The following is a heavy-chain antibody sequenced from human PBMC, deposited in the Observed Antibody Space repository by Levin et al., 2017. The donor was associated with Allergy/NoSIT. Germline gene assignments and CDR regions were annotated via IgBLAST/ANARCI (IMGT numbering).Heavy chain of an antibody. J-gene: IGHJ4*02. Sequence: PGGSLRLSCAASGFTFSSYAMSWVRQAPGKGLEWVSAISGSGGSTYYADSVKGRFTISRDNSKNTLYLQMNSLRAEDTAVYYCAKSLLQVAFIAAARFGFDYWGQGTLVTVSS. CDR2: ISGSGGST. CDR3: AKSLLQVAFIAAARFGFDY. D-gene: IGHD6-13*01. CDR1: GFTFSSYA. V-gene: IGHV3-23*01.